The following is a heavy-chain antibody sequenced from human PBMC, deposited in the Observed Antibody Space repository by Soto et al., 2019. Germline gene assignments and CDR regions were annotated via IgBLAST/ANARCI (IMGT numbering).Heavy chain of an antibody. CDR3: AKARFYFDSSPYDS. V-gene: IGHV3-43*02. D-gene: IGHD3-22*01. Sequence: EVQLVESGGGVVQPGGSLRLSCAASGFTFEDYALHWVRQSSGKGPEWVSLVNADGSDRYYADSVKGRFTISRDNSKDSLYLQMNSLRSEDTAIYYCAKARFYFDSSPYDSWGPGTLVTV. J-gene: IGHJ4*02. CDR2: VNADGSDR. CDR1: GFTFEDYA.